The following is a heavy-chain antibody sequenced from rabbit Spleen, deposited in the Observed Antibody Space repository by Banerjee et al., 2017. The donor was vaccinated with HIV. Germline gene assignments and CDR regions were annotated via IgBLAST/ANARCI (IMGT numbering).Heavy chain of an antibody. J-gene: IGHJ6*01. CDR1: GFSFSTDYY. V-gene: IGHV1S43*01. D-gene: IGHD4-1*01. Sequence: QQQLEESGGGLVKPGGTLTLTCSASGFSFSTDYYLCWVRQAPGKGLEWIGAIYTGSGGTDYAKWVNGRFTISSDNAQYTVDLQMNSLTAADTATYFCARYYIFYGMDLWGQGTLVTVS. CDR2: IYTGSGGT. CDR3: ARYYIFYGMDL.